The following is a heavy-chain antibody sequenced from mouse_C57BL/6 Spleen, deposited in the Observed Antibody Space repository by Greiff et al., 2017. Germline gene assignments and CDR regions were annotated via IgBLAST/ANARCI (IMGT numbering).Heavy chain of an antibody. D-gene: IGHD2-10*02. J-gene: IGHJ2*01. CDR2: IDPENGDT. CDR3: VWYRSFDY. V-gene: IGHV14-4*01. CDR1: GFNITDDY. Sequence: VQLKESGAELVRPGASVKLSCTASGFNITDDYMHWVKQRPEQGLEWIGGIDPENGDTEYASKFQGKATITADTSSNTAYLQLSSLKSEDTAVYYYVWYRSFDYWGQGTTLTVSS.